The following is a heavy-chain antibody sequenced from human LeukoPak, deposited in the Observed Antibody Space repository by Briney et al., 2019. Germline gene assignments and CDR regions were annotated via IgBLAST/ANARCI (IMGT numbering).Heavy chain of an antibody. CDR3: ARDSVLGCGGDCYTHFDY. D-gene: IGHD2-21*02. Sequence: SVKVSCKASGGTFNNYAFSWVRQAPGQGLEWMGRIIPILGIANYAQKLQGRVTITADKSTSTAYMELSSLGSEGTAVYYCARDSVLGCGGDCYTHFDYWGQGTLVTVSS. CDR1: GGTFNNYA. CDR2: IIPILGIA. V-gene: IGHV1-69*04. J-gene: IGHJ4*02.